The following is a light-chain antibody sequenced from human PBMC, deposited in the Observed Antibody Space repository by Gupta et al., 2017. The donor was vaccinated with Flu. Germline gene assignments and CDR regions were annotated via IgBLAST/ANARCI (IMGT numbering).Light chain of an antibody. V-gene: IGLV3-19*01. CDR3: ESRDSTVNGHAV. CDR1: NLRNSY. CDR2: GKN. J-gene: IGLJ2*01. Sequence: TVRSTGHGDNLRNSYASWYQQKPGKAPILLIYGKNPRPSGIPDRFSGSSSGTSASLAITGVQAEDEADYYCESRDSTVNGHAVFGGGTKLTVL.